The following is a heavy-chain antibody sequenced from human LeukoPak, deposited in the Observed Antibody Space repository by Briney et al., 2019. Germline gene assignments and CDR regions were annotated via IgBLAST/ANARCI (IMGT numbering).Heavy chain of an antibody. Sequence: ASVKVSCKASGYTFTIYSMSWVRQAPGQGLEWMGWISGYSGHTNYAQNLQGRVTMTTDTSTSTAYMELRSLRSDDTAVYYCARGWYSSSWTRYYYGMDVWGQGTTVTVSS. CDR3: ARGWYSSSWTRYYYGMDV. J-gene: IGHJ6*02. V-gene: IGHV1-18*01. D-gene: IGHD6-13*01. CDR1: GYTFTIYS. CDR2: ISGYSGHT.